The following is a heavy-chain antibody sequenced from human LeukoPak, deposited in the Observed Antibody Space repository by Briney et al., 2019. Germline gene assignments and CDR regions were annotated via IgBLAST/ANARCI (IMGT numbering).Heavy chain of an antibody. V-gene: IGHV4-59*01. J-gene: IGHJ4*02. CDR2: IYYSGST. CDR1: GGSISSYY. CDR3: ARGSCSSTSCYRPPVVDY. Sequence: SETLSLTCTVSGGSISSYYWSWTRQPPGKGLEWIGYIYYSGSTNYNPSLKSRVTISVDTSKNQLSLKLSSVTAADTAVYYCARGSCSSTSCYRPPVVDYWGQGTQVTVSS. D-gene: IGHD2-2*02.